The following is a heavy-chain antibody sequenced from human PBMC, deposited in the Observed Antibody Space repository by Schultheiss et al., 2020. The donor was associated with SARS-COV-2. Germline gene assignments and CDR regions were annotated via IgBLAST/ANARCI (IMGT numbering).Heavy chain of an antibody. D-gene: IGHD4-17*01. CDR1: GGSISSSSYY. CDR3: ARDAILPGDYVSPGSCYGMDV. CDR2: IYYSGST. J-gene: IGHJ6*02. V-gene: IGHV4-39*07. Sequence: SQTLSLTCTVSGGSISSSSYYWGWIRQPPGKGLEWIGSIYYSGSTYYNPSLKSRVTISVDTSKNQFSLKLSSVTAADTAVYYCARDAILPGDYVSPGSCYGMDVWGQGTTVTVSS.